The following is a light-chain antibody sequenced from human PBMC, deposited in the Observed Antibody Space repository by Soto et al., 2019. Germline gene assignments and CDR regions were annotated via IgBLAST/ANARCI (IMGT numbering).Light chain of an antibody. J-gene: IGKJ4*01. CDR3: QQRGDWPLT. CDR2: GAS. V-gene: IGKV3D-20*02. CDR1: QIVSSTY. Sequence: VLTQSHGTLSLSPGERATLSCRASQIVSSTYLAWFQQKAGQAPRLLIYGASTRATGIPDRFSGSGSGTDFTLTISSLEPEDFAVYYCQQRGDWPLTFGGRTKVDIK.